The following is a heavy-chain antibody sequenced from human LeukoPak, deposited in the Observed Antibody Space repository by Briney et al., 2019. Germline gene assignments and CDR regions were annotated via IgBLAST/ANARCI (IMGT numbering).Heavy chain of an antibody. D-gene: IGHD3-3*01. V-gene: IGHV3-30*02. CDR3: AKDPGVWSGYLDY. Sequence: GGFLRLSCAASGFTFSSYGMHWVRQAPGKGLEWVAFIRYDGSNKYYADSVKGRFTISRDNSKNTLYLQMNSLRAEDKAVYYCAKDPGVWSGYLDYWGQGTLVTVSS. CDR1: GFTFSSYG. J-gene: IGHJ4*02. CDR2: IRYDGSNK.